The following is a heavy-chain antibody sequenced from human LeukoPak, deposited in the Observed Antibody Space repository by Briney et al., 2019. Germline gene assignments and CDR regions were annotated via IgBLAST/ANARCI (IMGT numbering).Heavy chain of an antibody. V-gene: IGHV3-74*01. CDR3: AREAAAGPPTFDY. J-gene: IGHJ4*02. CDR2: INSDGSST. CDR1: GFTSSSYW. Sequence: AGRSLRLSCAASGFTSSSYWMHWVRQAPGKGLVWVSRINSDGSSTSYADSVKGRFTISRDNAKNTLYLQMNSLRAEDTAVYYCAREAAAGPPTFDYWGQGTLVTVSS. D-gene: IGHD6-13*01.